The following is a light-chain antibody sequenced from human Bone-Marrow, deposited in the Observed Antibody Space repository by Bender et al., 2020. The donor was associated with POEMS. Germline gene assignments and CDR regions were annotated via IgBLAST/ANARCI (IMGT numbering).Light chain of an antibody. V-gene: IGLV1-36*01. CDR1: SSNIGHHG. J-gene: IGLJ2*01. CDR3: SAGDGILNTSV. CDR2: YDD. Sequence: QSVVTQPPSLSEAPRQRVTISCSGSSSNIGHHGVNWYQQLPGEAPKLLIYYDDLLTPGVSARFSASKSGTSASLAISELQSEDETRYYCSAGDGILNTSVFGGGTEMTVL.